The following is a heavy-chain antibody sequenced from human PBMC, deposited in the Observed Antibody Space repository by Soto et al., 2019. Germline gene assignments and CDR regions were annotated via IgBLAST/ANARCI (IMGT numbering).Heavy chain of an antibody. CDR1: GDSISNLDYF. V-gene: IGHV4-30-4*01. D-gene: IGHD7-27*01. J-gene: IGHJ5*01. CDR2: IYKSATT. CDR3: ARGRYCLTGRCFPNWFDS. Sequence: SETLSLTCSVSGDSISNLDYFWSWIRQPPGQALEYIGYIYKSATTYYNPSFESRVAISVDTSKSQFSLNVTSVTAADTAVYFCARGRYCLTGRCFPNWFDSWGQGALVTVSS.